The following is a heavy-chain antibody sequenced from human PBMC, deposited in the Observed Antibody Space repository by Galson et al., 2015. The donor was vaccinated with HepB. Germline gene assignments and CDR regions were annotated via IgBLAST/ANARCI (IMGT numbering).Heavy chain of an antibody. D-gene: IGHD2-2*01. J-gene: IGHJ5*02. CDR3: ARCLTLGYCSSTSCCNWFDP. CDR1: GGTFSSYA. Sequence: SCKASGGTFSSYAISWVRQAPGQGLEWMGGIIPIFGTANYAQKFQGRVTITADESTSTAYMELSSLRSGDTAVYYCARCLTLGYCSSTSCCNWFDPWGQGTLVTVSS. V-gene: IGHV1-69*01. CDR2: IIPIFGTA.